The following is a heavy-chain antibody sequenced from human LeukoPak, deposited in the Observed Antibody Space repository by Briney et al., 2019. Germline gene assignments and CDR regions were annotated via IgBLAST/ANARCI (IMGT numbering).Heavy chain of an antibody. CDR3: ATTRHGVRYWYFDL. CDR1: GGSISSGGYY. CDR2: IYYSGST. Sequence: PSQTLSFTCTVSGGSISSGGYYWSWIRQHPGKGLEWIGYIYYSGSTYYNPSLKSRVTISVDTSKNQFSLKLSSVTAADTAVYYCATTRHGVRYWYFDLWGRGTLVTVSS. J-gene: IGHJ2*01. V-gene: IGHV4-31*03. D-gene: IGHD3-10*01.